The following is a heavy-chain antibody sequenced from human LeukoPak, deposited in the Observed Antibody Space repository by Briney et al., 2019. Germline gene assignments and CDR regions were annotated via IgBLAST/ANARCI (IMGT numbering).Heavy chain of an antibody. J-gene: IGHJ4*02. V-gene: IGHV4-38-2*02. D-gene: IGHD2-2*02. CDR1: GYSISSGYY. CDR3: ARERVVPAAIQQGYFDY. CDR2: IYHSGST. Sequence: SETLSLTCAVSGYSISSGYYWGWIRQPPGKGLEWIGSIYHSGSTYYNPSLKSRVTISVDTSKNQFSLKLSSVTAADTAVYHCARERVVPAAIQQGYFDYWGQGTLVTVSS.